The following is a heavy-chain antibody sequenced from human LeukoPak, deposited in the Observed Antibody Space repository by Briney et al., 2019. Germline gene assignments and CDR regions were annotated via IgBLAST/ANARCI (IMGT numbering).Heavy chain of an antibody. CDR3: ASSIVVPAAMPSVYYYGMDV. Sequence: SETLSLTCTVSGGSISSGGYYWSWIRQHPGKGLEWIGYIYYSGSTYYNPSLKSRVTILVDTSKNQFSLKLSSVTAADTAVYYCASSIVVPAAMPSVYYYGMDVWGQGTTVTVSS. CDR2: IYYSGST. J-gene: IGHJ6*02. D-gene: IGHD2-2*01. CDR1: GGSISSGGYY. V-gene: IGHV4-31*03.